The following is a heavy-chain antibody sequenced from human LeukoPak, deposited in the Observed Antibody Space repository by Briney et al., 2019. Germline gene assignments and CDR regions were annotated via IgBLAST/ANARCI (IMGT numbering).Heavy chain of an antibody. D-gene: IGHD3-22*01. V-gene: IGHV3-66*01. CDR1: GITVTSNH. CDR3: ARVPYYYDSSGYYSFDY. Sequence: PGGSLRLSCAASGITVTSNHMSWVRQAPGKELEWVSVIYSGGSTYYADSVKGRFTISRDNSKNTLYLQMNSLRAEDTAVYYCARVPYYYDSSGYYSFDYWGQGTLVTVSS. CDR2: IYSGGST. J-gene: IGHJ4*02.